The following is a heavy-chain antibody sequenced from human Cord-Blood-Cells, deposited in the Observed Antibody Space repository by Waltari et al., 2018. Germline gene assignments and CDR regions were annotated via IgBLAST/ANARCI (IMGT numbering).Heavy chain of an antibody. D-gene: IGHD3-9*01. CDR3: ARSRSYYDILTGYYIGAFDI. J-gene: IGHJ3*02. CDR1: GGSVSSGSYY. CDR2: IYYSGST. V-gene: IGHV4-61*01. Sequence: QVQLQESGPGLVKPSETLSLTCTVSGGSVSSGSYYWNWIRQPPGTGLEWIGYIYYSGSTNYNPSLKSRVTISVDTSKNQFSLKLSSVTAADTAVYYCARSRSYYDILTGYYIGAFDIWGQGTMVTVSS.